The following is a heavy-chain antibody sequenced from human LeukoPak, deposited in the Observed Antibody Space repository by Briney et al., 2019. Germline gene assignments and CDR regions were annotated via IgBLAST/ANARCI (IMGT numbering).Heavy chain of an antibody. CDR3: ARAGYYYYYMDV. Sequence: SETLSLTCTVSGGSISSYYWSWIRQPAGKGLEWIGRIYSSGSTNYNPSLKSRVTISLGTSKNQFSLKLTSVTAADTAVYYCARAGYYYYYMDVWGKGTTVTVSS. V-gene: IGHV4-4*07. CDR2: IYSSGST. J-gene: IGHJ6*03. CDR1: GGSISSYY.